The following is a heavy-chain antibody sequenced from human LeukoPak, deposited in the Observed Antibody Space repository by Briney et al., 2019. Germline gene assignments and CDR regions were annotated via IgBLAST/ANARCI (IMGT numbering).Heavy chain of an antibody. Sequence: GASVKVSCKASGYTFTSCGISWVWQPPGQGLEWMGLISAYNGNTNYAQKLQGRVTMTTDTSTSTAYMELRSLRSDDTAVYYCAGVEGYSYGPDYGMDVWGQGTTVTVSS. V-gene: IGHV1-18*01. D-gene: IGHD5-18*01. CDR3: AGVEGYSYGPDYGMDV. CDR1: GYTFTSCG. CDR2: ISAYNGNT. J-gene: IGHJ6*02.